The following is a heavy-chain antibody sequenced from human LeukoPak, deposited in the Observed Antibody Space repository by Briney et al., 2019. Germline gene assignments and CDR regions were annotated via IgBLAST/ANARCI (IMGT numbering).Heavy chain of an antibody. J-gene: IGHJ2*01. Sequence: ASVKVFCKASGFTFTNFHLHWARQAPGQGFEWMGWINADNGGTNYEQKFQGRVTLTRDTSISTAYMELSRLTSDDTAVYYCATIMSGHWYFDLWGRGTLVTVSS. V-gene: IGHV1-2*02. CDR3: ATIMSGHWYFDL. CDR1: GFTFTNFH. CDR2: INADNGGT. D-gene: IGHD3-16*01.